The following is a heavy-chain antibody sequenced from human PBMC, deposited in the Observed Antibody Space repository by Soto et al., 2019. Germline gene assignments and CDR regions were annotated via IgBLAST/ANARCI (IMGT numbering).Heavy chain of an antibody. Sequence: EVQLVESGGGLVKPGGSLRLSCAASGFTFSSYSMNWVRQAPGKGLEWVSSISSSSSYIYYADSVKGRFTISRDNAKHSLYPQMNCLRAEDTAVYYCARGEGGYDRCIDYWGQGTLVTVSS. V-gene: IGHV3-21*01. CDR2: ISSSSSYI. J-gene: IGHJ4*02. CDR3: ARGEGGYDRCIDY. D-gene: IGHD5-12*01. CDR1: GFTFSSYS.